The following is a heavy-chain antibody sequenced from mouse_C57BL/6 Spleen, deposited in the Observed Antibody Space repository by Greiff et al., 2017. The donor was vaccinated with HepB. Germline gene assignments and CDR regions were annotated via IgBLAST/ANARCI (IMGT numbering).Heavy chain of an antibody. D-gene: IGHD2-3*01. CDR3: ARPYDLYAMED. CDR2: INPSTGGT. CDR1: GYSFTGYY. J-gene: IGHJ4*01. V-gene: IGHV1-42*01. Sequence: VHVKQSGPELVKPGASVKISCKASGYSFTGYYMNWVKQSPEKSLEWIGEINPSTGGTTYNQKFKAKATLTVDKTSSTAYMKLKSLKSEDSAVYYSARPYDLYAMEDWGKGTAVTVAS.